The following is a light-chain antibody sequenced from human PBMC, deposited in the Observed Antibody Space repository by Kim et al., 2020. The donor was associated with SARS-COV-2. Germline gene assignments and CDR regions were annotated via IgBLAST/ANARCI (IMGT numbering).Light chain of an antibody. CDR3: QQRSDWPIT. CDR1: QNVYTF. V-gene: IGKV3-11*01. J-gene: IGKJ5*01. Sequence: LSPGDRVTLSCRASQNVYTFFAWYQQKPGQSPRLLIYDASTRATGIPARFSGSGSGTDFTLTISSLEPEDFAVYFCQQRSDWPITFGQGTRLEIK. CDR2: DAS.